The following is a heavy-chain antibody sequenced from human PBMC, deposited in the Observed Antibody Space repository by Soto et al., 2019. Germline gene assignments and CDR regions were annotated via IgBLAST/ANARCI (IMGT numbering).Heavy chain of an antibody. CDR3: ARRKERSGPYYLDL. J-gene: IGHJ4*02. D-gene: IGHD6-25*01. CDR2: MNPNNGNA. CDR1: GFTFITYD. Sequence: GASVKVSCKASGFTFITYDFSWVRQAAVQGLEWMGWMNPNNGNAGFAQKFRGRINMTRNTSISTDYFELSSLRSDDSAVYFCARRKERSGPYYLDLWGQGTQVTVSS. V-gene: IGHV1-8*01.